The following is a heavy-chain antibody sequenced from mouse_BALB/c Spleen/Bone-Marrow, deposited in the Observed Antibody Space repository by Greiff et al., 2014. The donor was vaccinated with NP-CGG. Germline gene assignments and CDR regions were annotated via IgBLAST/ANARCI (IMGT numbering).Heavy chain of an antibody. J-gene: IGHJ1*01. V-gene: IGHV2-2*02. D-gene: IGHD2-2*01. CDR3: ARKGYTGYFDV. CDR1: GFSLTTYV. Sequence: QVHVKQSGPGLVKPSQSLSITCTVSGFSLTTYVLHWVRQSPGKGLEWLGVIWSGGGTDYNAAFISRLIITKDNSKSQVFFKMNSLQTNDTAMYYCARKGYTGYFDVWGAGTTVTVSS. CDR2: IWSGGGT.